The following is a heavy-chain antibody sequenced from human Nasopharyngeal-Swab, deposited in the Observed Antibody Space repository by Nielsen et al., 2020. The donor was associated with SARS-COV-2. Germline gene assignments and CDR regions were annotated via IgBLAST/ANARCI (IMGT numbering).Heavy chain of an antibody. V-gene: IGHV1-46*01. CDR3: VRGAYYGSGSYFHYYYGMDV. D-gene: IGHD3-10*01. CDR2: INPSGGST. J-gene: IGHJ6*02. Sequence: WVRQAPGQGLEWMGIINPSGGSTSYAQKFQGRVTMTRDTSTSTVYMELSSLRSEDTAVYYCVRGAYYGSGSYFHYYYGMDVWGQGTTVTVSS.